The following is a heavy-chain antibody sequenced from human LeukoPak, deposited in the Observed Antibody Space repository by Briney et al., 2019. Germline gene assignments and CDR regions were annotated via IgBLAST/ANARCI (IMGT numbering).Heavy chain of an antibody. Sequence: ASVKVSCKASGYTFTSYGISWVRQAPGQGLEWMGGISAYNGNTNYAQKLQGRVTMTTDTSTSTAYMELRSLRSDDTAVYYCARTSYYYDSSGYYGGDYWGQGTLVTVSS. D-gene: IGHD3-22*01. CDR3: ARTSYYYDSSGYYGGDY. CDR2: ISAYNGNT. J-gene: IGHJ4*02. CDR1: GYTFTSYG. V-gene: IGHV1-18*01.